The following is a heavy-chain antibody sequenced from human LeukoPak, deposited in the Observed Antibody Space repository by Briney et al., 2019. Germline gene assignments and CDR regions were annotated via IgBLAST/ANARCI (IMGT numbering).Heavy chain of an antibody. V-gene: IGHV1-2*06. Sequence: ASVKVSCKASGYTFTGSYMHWVRQAPGQGLEWMGRINPNSGGTNYAQKFQGRVTMTRDTSISTAYMELSRLRSDDTAVYYCARESTIFGVVIILFDYWGQGTLVTVSS. D-gene: IGHD3-3*01. CDR1: GYTFTGSY. CDR3: ARESTIFGVVIILFDY. J-gene: IGHJ4*02. CDR2: INPNSGGT.